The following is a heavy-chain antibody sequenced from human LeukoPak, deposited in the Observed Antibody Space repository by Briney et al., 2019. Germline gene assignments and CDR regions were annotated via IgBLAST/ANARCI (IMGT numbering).Heavy chain of an antibody. D-gene: IGHD4-17*01. CDR2: IYHSGST. Sequence: SETLSLTCTVSGYSISSGYYWGWIRQPPGKGLEWIGSIYHSGSTYYNPSLKSRVTISVDTSKNQFSLKLSSVTAADTAVYYCARDLPFRLRNYFDYWGQGTLVTVSS. V-gene: IGHV4-38-2*02. J-gene: IGHJ4*02. CDR1: GYSISSGYY. CDR3: ARDLPFRLRNYFDY.